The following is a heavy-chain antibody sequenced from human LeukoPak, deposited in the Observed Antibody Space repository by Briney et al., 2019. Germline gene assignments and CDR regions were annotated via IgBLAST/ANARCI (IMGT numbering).Heavy chain of an antibody. D-gene: IGHD3-16*01. CDR1: GFPFSSYW. Sequence: PWGSLRLPCAAPGFPFSSYWMNWARPAPGKGLGWVASINHNGNVNYYVDSVKGRFTISRDNAKNSLYLQMCNLRAEDTAVYFCARGGGLDVWGQGATVTVS. CDR2: INHNGNVN. V-gene: IGHV3-7*03. J-gene: IGHJ6*02. CDR3: ARGGGLDV.